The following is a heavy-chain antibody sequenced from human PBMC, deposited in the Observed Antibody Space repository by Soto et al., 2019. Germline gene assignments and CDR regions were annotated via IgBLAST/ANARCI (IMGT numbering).Heavy chain of an antibody. Sequence: ASVKVSCKASGYTFTSYYMHWVRQAPGQGLEWVGIINPSGGSTSYAQKFQGRVNMTRDTSTSTVYMELSSLRSEDTAVYYCARVNRYRTTVTDSGYYFDYWGQGTLVTVSS. V-gene: IGHV1-46*03. D-gene: IGHD4-17*01. CDR1: GYTFTSYY. CDR3: ARVNRYRTTVTDSGYYFDY. CDR2: INPSGGST. J-gene: IGHJ4*02.